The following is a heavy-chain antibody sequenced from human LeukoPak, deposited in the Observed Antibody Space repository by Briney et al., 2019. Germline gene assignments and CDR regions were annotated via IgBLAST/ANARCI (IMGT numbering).Heavy chain of an antibody. Sequence: QTGGSLRLSCAASGFTFWNSAITWVRQAPGKGLEWVAHISSSGGYTYYADSVRGRFTFSRDNSNNTLYLQMNSLRGEDTAVYYCAKVKYDYGDPVGWFDPWGRGTLVTGSS. J-gene: IGHJ5*02. CDR1: GFTFWNSA. CDR2: ISSSGGYT. CDR3: AKVKYDYGDPVGWFDP. V-gene: IGHV3-23*01. D-gene: IGHD4-17*01.